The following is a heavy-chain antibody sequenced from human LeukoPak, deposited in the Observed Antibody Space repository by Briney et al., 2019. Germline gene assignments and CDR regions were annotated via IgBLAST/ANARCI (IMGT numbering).Heavy chain of an antibody. J-gene: IGHJ4*02. Sequence: SGGSLRLSCAASGFTFSSYWMSWVRQAPGKGLEWVANIKQDGSEKYYVDSVKGRFTISRDNAKNSLYLQMNSLRAEDTAVYYCAIRLSSGSGWYPFYFDYWGQGTLVTVSS. V-gene: IGHV3-7*03. CDR1: GFTFSSYW. CDR2: IKQDGSEK. CDR3: AIRLSSGSGWYPFYFDY. D-gene: IGHD6-19*01.